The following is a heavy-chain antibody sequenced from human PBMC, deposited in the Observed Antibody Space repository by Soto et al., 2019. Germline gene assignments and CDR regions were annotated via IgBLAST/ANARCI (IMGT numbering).Heavy chain of an antibody. CDR3: AKDRQFRSYYESAGHYNN. Sequence: EVQLLESGGGLVQPGGSLRLSCVASGFTFKKYDVRWVRQAPGKGLEWVSGISGSGAITYYADSVRGRFTISRDNSKNTLYLQLNSLRGEDTAIYYCAKDRQFRSYYESAGHYNNWGQGTLVTVSS. CDR1: GFTFKKYD. D-gene: IGHD3-10*01. CDR2: ISGSGAIT. V-gene: IGHV3-23*01. J-gene: IGHJ4*02.